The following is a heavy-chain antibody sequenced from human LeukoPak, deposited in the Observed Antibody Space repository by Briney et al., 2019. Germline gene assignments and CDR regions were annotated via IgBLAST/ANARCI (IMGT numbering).Heavy chain of an antibody. CDR3: ARGGIQLRNYYFDY. J-gene: IGHJ4*02. V-gene: IGHV3-30*03. Sequence: GGSLRLSCAASGFTFSSYGMHWVRQAPGKGLEWVAVISYDGSNKYYADSVKGRFTISRDNSKNTLYLQMNSLRAEDTAVFYCARGGIQLRNYYFDYWGQGTLVTVSS. CDR2: ISYDGSNK. CDR1: GFTFSSYG. D-gene: IGHD5-18*01.